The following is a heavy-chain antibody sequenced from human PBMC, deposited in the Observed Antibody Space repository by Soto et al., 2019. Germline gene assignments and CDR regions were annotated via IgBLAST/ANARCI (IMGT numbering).Heavy chain of an antibody. CDR3: ARGYFDSGHGYDL. V-gene: IGHV5-51*01. CDR2: IFTRDSET. J-gene: IGHJ5*02. D-gene: IGHD3-10*01. CDR1: GHLFNNHW. Sequence: GESLKISCKGPGHLFNNHWIGWARQTPGKGLEWMGLIFTRDSETKTSPSFQGHVSFSVDNSINTVYLQWTSLKTTDTGIYFCARGYFDSGHGYDLWGQGTLVTVSS.